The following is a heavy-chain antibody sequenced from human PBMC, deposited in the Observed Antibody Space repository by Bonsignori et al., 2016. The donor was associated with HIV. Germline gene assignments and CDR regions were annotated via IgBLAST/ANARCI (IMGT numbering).Heavy chain of an antibody. CDR2: IYSGGST. D-gene: IGHD3-3*01. V-gene: IGHV3-66*01. Sequence: GESLKISCAASGFTVSSNYMSWVRQAPGKGLEWVSVIYSGGSTYYADSVKGRFTISRDNSKNTLYLQMNSLRAEDTAVYYCASGSGYSGYWGQGTLVTVSS. CDR3: ASGSGYSGY. CDR1: GFTVSSNY. J-gene: IGHJ4*02.